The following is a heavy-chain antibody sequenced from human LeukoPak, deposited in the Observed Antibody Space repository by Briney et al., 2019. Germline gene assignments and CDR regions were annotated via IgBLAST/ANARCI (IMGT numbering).Heavy chain of an antibody. V-gene: IGHV1-69-2*01. CDR2: VDPEDGET. CDR3: ATDPRRDIVVVPAANRYYYYYMDV. D-gene: IGHD2-2*01. J-gene: IGHJ6*03. CDR1: GYTFTDYY. Sequence: ASVKISCMVSGYTFTDYYMHWVQQTPGKGLEWMGLVDPEDGETIYAEKFQGRVTITADTSTDTAYMALSSLRSEDTAVYYWATDPRRDIVVVPAANRYYYYYMDVWGKGTTVTVSS.